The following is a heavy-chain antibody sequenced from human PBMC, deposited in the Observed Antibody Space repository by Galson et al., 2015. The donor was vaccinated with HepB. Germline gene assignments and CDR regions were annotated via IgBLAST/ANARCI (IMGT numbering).Heavy chain of an antibody. J-gene: IGHJ4*02. Sequence: SLRLSCAASGFTFGDYAMSWVRQAPGKGLEWVGFIRSKAYGGTTEYAASVKGRSTISRDDSKSIAYLQMNSLKTEDTAVYYCTRARSKRNEGYFDYWGQGTLVTVSS. D-gene: IGHD2-8*01. CDR2: IRSKAYGGTT. V-gene: IGHV3-49*04. CDR1: GFTFGDYA. CDR3: TRARSKRNEGYFDY.